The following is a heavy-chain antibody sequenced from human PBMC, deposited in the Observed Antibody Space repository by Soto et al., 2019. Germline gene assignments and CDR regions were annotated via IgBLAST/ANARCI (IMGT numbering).Heavy chain of an antibody. V-gene: IGHV4-34*01. CDR2: INHSGST. D-gene: IGHD7-27*01. CDR1: GGSFSDYY. Sequence: SETLSLTCAVYGGSFSDYYWTWIRQPPGTGLEWIGYINHSGSTYYNPSLKSRVTISVDRSKNQFSLKLSSVTAADTAVYYCARVPGPWGQGTLVTVSS. J-gene: IGHJ5*02. CDR3: ARVPGP.